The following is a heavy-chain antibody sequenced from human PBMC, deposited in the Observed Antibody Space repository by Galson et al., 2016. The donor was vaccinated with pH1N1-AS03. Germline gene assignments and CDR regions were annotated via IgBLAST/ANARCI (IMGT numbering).Heavy chain of an antibody. V-gene: IGHV3-23*01. D-gene: IGHD3-16*01. Sequence: SLRLSCAASAFPLRNYALRWVRQAPGKGLEWVSTLGSGGDTHYADSVKGRFTISRNKSKNTRYLQMNSLRAEDTAIYYCTQGEGGGPDDDWGQGTLVTVSS. CDR1: AFPLRNYA. J-gene: IGHJ4*02. CDR2: LGSGGDT. CDR3: TQGEGGGPDDD.